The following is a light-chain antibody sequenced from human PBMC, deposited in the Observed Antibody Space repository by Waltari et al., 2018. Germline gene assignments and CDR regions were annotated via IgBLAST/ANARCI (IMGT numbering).Light chain of an antibody. V-gene: IGLV2-23*02. J-gene: IGLJ3*02. CDR1: SSDLGSYDL. CDR3: SAYSYSCAWP. CDR2: EVD. Sequence: QSALTQPASVSASPGQSISITCTGTSSDLGSYDLVAWYQQHPDKAPKTIIYEVDKRPSGVSARVSGSKSGNTPALTILGLQAEDESLYFCSAYSYSCAWPFGGGTLVTVL.